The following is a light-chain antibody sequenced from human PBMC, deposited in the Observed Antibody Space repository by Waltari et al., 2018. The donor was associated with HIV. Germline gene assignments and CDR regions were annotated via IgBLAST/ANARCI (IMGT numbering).Light chain of an antibody. J-gene: IGLJ2*01. CDR1: SSAIDGYNY. V-gene: IGLV2-14*03. CDR2: DVS. CDR3: SSYTSSSTKV. Sequence: QSALTQPASVSGSPGQSITIPCTGTSSAIDGYNYVSWYQQHPGKAPKLMIYDVSNRPSGLSNRFSGSKSGNTASLTISGLQAEDEADYYCSSYTSSSTKVFGGGTKLTVL.